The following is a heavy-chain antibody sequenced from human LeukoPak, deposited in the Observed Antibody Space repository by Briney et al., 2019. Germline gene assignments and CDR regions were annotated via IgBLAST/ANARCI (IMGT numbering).Heavy chain of an antibody. CDR3: ARFPAYYYDSSGYYAFFDY. V-gene: IGHV3-21*01. J-gene: IGHJ4*02. D-gene: IGHD3-22*01. CDR2: ISTSSSYI. Sequence: GGSLRLSCAASGFTFSSSSMSWVRQAPGKGLEWVSSISTSSSYIYYADSVKGRFTISRDNAKNSLYLQMNSLRAEDTAVYYCARFPAYYYDSSGYYAFFDYWGQGTLVTVSS. CDR1: GFTFSSSS.